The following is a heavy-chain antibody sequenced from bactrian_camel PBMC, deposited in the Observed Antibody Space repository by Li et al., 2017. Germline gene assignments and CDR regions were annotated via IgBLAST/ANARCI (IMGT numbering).Heavy chain of an antibody. J-gene: IGHJ6*01. CDR1: GFRFMVSC. CDR3: AAGLYGSNWHYDVRKGGADFGH. CDR2: IDPSGRA. V-gene: IGHV3S53*01. D-gene: IGHD6*01. Sequence: HVQLVESGGGSVQAGESLRLSCDTSGFRFMVSCMAWFRQAPGQEREGVAGIDPSGRARYKDSVEGRFTISQDNAKNTVYLQMNSLKPEDTAMYYCAAGLYGSNWHYDVRKGGADFGHWGQGTQVTVS.